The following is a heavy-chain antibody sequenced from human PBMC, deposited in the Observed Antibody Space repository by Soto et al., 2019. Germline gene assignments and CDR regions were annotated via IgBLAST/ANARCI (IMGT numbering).Heavy chain of an antibody. Sequence: SETLSLTCTVSGCSISSYYWSWIRQPPGKGLEWIGYIYYSGSTNYNPSLKSRVTISVDTSKNQFSLELSSVTAADTAVYYCARVPYDFWSGGRWFDPWGQGTLVTVSS. CDR2: IYYSGST. J-gene: IGHJ5*02. D-gene: IGHD3-3*01. V-gene: IGHV4-59*01. CDR1: GCSISSYY. CDR3: ARVPYDFWSGGRWFDP.